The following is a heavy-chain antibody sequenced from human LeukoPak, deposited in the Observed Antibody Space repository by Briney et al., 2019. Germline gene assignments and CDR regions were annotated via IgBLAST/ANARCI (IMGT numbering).Heavy chain of an antibody. CDR1: GYTFTDYY. CDR3: ARDFRRGGSMEYFQH. D-gene: IGHD2-15*01. J-gene: IGHJ1*01. CDR2: INPNTGGT. Sequence: ASVKVSCKASGYTFTDYYIHWVRQPPGQGAEGMGWINPNTGGTIYALKFQGRVTVTRDTSISTVSMDLSRLSSDDTAVYYCARDFRRGGSMEYFQHWGQGTLVTVSS. V-gene: IGHV1-2*02.